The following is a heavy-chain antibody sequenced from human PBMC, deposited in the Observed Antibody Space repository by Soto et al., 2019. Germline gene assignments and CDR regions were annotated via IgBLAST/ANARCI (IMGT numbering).Heavy chain of an antibody. CDR1: GGSISSGGYY. Sequence: SETLSLTCTVSGGSISSGGYYWSWIGQHPGKGLEWIGYIYYSGSTYYNPSLKSRVTISVDTSKNQFSLKLSSVTAADTAVYYCARGGNYDSNVIGYWGQGTLVTVSS. CDR2: IYYSGST. D-gene: IGHD3-22*01. J-gene: IGHJ4*02. V-gene: IGHV4-31*03. CDR3: ARGGNYDSNVIGY.